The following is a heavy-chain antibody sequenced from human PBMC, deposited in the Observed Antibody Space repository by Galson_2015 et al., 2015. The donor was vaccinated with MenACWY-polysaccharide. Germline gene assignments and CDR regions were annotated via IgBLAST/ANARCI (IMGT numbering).Heavy chain of an antibody. V-gene: IGHV3-7*01. Sequence: SLRLSCAASGFTFSNYWMSWLRQAPGKGLEWVANIEKDGGEEYYVDSVKGRFTISRDNAKNSLYLQMNSLRVEDTAVFYCARGHYGMDVWGQGTTVTVSS. CDR1: GFTFSNYW. J-gene: IGHJ6*02. CDR3: ARGHYGMDV. CDR2: IEKDGGEE.